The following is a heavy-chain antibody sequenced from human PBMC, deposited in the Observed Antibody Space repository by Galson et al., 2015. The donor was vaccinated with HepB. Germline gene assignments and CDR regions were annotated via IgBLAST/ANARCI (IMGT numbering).Heavy chain of an antibody. Sequence: SLRLSCASSGFTLNTYSMNWVRQAPGKGLEWVSSISSSSLYVYYADSVRGRFTVSRDNAKNSHYLQMNSLSAEDTAVYYCARVYGSGSYGYGMDVWDQGTTVTVS. D-gene: IGHD3-10*01. J-gene: IGHJ6*02. CDR2: ISSSSLYV. V-gene: IGHV3-21*01. CDR3: ARVYGSGSYGYGMDV. CDR1: GFTLNTYS.